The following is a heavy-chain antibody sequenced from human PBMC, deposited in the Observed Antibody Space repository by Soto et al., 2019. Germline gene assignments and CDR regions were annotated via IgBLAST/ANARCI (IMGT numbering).Heavy chain of an antibody. J-gene: IGHJ6*02. V-gene: IGHV1-2*02. CDR2: INPKTAAT. D-gene: IGHD1-26*01. CDR3: ARIKWGLNYYNGMDV. CDR1: GYSFSDYF. Sequence: QVQFVQSGAEVKKSGASVKVSCKPSGYSFSDYFIQWVRQAPGQGLEWVAWINPKTAATNYAKKFQGRVSLTWDTSSTTAYMELTRLRPDDTAVYYCARIKWGLNYYNGMDVWGQGTTVIVSS.